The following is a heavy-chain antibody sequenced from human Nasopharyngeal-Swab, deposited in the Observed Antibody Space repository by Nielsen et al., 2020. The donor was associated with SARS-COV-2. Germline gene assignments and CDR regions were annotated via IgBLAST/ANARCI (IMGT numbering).Heavy chain of an antibody. V-gene: IGHV1-69*13. CDR2: IIPIFGTA. CDR1: GGTFSSYA. D-gene: IGHD6-6*01. CDR3: ARSGYSNSDIDY. Sequence: SVKVSCKASGGTFSSYAISWVRQAPGRGLEWMGGIIPIFGTADYAQKFQDRVTITADESTSTAYMELSSLRSEDTAAYYCARSGYSNSDIDYWGQGTLVTVSS. J-gene: IGHJ4*02.